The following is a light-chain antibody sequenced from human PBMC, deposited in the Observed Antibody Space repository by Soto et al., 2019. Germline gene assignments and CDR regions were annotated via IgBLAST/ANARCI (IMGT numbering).Light chain of an antibody. Sequence: DIQMTQTPSTLGADVGDRVSITYLASLSVGNWLAWYHHKPGKAPKLLIYDVSSLESGLPSRFSGSGSVTEFILTLSSLQPDDFATYYCQQYDSYSCTFGQGTKVDI. CDR3: QQYDSYSCT. CDR2: DVS. CDR1: LSVGNW. V-gene: IGKV1-5*01. J-gene: IGKJ1*01.